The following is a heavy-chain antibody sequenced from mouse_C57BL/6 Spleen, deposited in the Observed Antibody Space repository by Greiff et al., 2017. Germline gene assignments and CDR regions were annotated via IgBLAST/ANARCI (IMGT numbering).Heavy chain of an antibody. Sequence: VQLQQSGPELVKPGASVKISCKASGYSFTGYYMNWVKQSPEKSLEWIGEINPSTGGTTYNPKFKAKATLTVDKSSITAYMQLKSLTSEDSAVYYCERIPLITTVDYAMDYWGQGTSGTVSS. D-gene: IGHD1-1*01. CDR2: INPSTGGT. CDR3: ERIPLITTVDYAMDY. CDR1: GYSFTGYY. J-gene: IGHJ4*01. V-gene: IGHV1-42*01.